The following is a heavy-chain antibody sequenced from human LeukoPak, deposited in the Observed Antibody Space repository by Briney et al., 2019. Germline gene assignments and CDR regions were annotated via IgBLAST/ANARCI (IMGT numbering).Heavy chain of an antibody. D-gene: IGHD6-19*01. J-gene: IGHJ5*02. CDR2: IYWHDDK. V-gene: IGHV2-5*01. Sequence: SAPTLVKPTQTLTLTRTFSGFSLSTSGVGVGWIRQPPGKALEWLALIYWHDDKRYSPSLKSRLTITKDTSKNQVVLTMTNMDPVDTATYYCAHRRVAVAGMEAPVGWFDPWGQGTLVTVSS. CDR3: AHRRVAVAGMEAPVGWFDP. CDR1: GFSLSTSGVG.